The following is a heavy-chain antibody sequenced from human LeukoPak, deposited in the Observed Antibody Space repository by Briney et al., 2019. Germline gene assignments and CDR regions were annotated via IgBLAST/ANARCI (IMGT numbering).Heavy chain of an antibody. J-gene: IGHJ4*02. CDR1: GGSISSSSYY. D-gene: IGHD3-10*01. V-gene: IGHV4-39*01. CDR2: INYSGTT. Sequence: SATLSLTCTVSGGSISSSSYYWGWIRQPPGKGLEWFGSINYSGTTYYNPSLKSRVTISVDTSKNQFSLKVSSVTAADTAVYYCARRVPSGSGSYDFDYWGQGTLVTVSS. CDR3: ARRVPSGSGSYDFDY.